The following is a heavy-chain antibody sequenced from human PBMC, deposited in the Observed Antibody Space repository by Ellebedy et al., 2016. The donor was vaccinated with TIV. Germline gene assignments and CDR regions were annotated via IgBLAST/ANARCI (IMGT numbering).Heavy chain of an antibody. Sequence: PGGSLRLSCAASGFTFSGYYMSWFRQAPGKGPEWVSYISYSGDLMYYADSVKGRCTTSRDNAGNSLYLQMNSLRAEDTAVYYCARLGVIAAAGASDYWGQGTLVIVSS. D-gene: IGHD6-13*01. J-gene: IGHJ4*02. CDR1: GFTFSGYY. CDR3: ARLGVIAAAGASDY. CDR2: ISYSGDLM. V-gene: IGHV3-11*01.